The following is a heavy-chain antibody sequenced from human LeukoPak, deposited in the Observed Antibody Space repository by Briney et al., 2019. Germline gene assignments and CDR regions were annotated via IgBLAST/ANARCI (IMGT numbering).Heavy chain of an antibody. J-gene: IGHJ4*02. CDR3: ARDFGDYYGSGSYSYYFDY. V-gene: IGHV4-30-2*01. CDR1: GGSISSGGYS. D-gene: IGHD3-10*01. CDR2: IYQSGST. Sequence: SQTLSLTCVVSGGSISSGGYSWNWIRQPPGKGLEWIGYIYQSGSTYYNPSLKSRVTMSVDTSKNQFSLKLSSVTAADTAVYYCARDFGDYYGSGSYSYYFDYWGQGTLVTVSS.